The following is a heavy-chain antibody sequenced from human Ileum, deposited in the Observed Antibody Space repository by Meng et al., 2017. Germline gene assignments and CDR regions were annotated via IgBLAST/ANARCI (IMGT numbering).Heavy chain of an antibody. CDR3: ARRVGATPYAYNWLDP. Sequence: VQLQQWGAGLLKPSETLSLTCGGYGGSFSGYYWSWIRQPPGKGLEWIGEIDHSGGTNYNPSLKNRVTISVDTSNNRFSLKLSSVKAADTALYFCARRVGATPYAYNWLDPWGQGTLVTVSS. D-gene: IGHD1-26*01. J-gene: IGHJ5*02. CDR2: IDHSGGT. V-gene: IGHV4-34*01. CDR1: GGSFSGYY.